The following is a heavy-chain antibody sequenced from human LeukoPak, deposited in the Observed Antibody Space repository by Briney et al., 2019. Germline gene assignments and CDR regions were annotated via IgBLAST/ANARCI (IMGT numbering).Heavy chain of an antibody. Sequence: ASVKVSCKASGYTFTGYYMHWVRQAPGQGLEWMGWINPNSGGTNYVQKFQGRVTMTRDTSISTAYMELSRLRSDDTAVYYCARDRRPPYCSGGTCYPNPPYYYMDVWGKGTTVTISS. J-gene: IGHJ6*03. CDR3: ARDRRPPYCSGGTCYPNPPYYYMDV. V-gene: IGHV1-2*02. D-gene: IGHD2-15*01. CDR2: INPNSGGT. CDR1: GYTFTGYY.